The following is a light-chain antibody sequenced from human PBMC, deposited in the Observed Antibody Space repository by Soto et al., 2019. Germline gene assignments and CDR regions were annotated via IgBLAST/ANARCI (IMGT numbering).Light chain of an antibody. CDR1: QSVSSN. Sequence: EIVMTQSPATLSVSPGERATLSCRASQSVSSNLAWYQQKPGQAPRLLFYGTSIRATGIPARFSGSGSGTEFTLTISSLQSEDLAVYYCQQYDEWPPITFGQGTRLEIK. J-gene: IGKJ5*01. V-gene: IGKV3-15*01. CDR3: QQYDEWPPIT. CDR2: GTS.